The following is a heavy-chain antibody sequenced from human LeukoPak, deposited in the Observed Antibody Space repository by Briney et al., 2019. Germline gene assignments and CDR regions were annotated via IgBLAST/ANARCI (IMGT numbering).Heavy chain of an antibody. J-gene: IGHJ4*02. CDR3: ASEAMVRGVFLDY. CDR2: INSDGSST. CDR1: VFTFSSYW. V-gene: IGHV3-74*01. Sequence: PGGSLRLSCAASVFTFSSYWMHWVRQAPGKGLVWVSRINSDGSSTSYADSVKGRFTISRDNAKNTPYLQMNSLRAEDTAVYYCASEAMVRGVFLDYWGQGTLVTVSS. D-gene: IGHD3-10*01.